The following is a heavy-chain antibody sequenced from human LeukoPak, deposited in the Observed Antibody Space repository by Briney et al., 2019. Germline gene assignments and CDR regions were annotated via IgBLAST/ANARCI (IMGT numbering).Heavy chain of an antibody. CDR1: GFTVSSNY. V-gene: IGHV3-53*05. CDR2: IYSGGST. D-gene: IGHD1-1*01. J-gene: IGHJ4*02. Sequence: GGSLRLSCAASGFTVSSNYMSWVRQAPGKGLEWVSVIYSGGSTYYADSVKGRFTISRDNSKNTLYLQMNSLRPEDTTIYYCARAPGATLGGIDFWGQGTLVTVSS. CDR3: ARAPGATLGGIDF.